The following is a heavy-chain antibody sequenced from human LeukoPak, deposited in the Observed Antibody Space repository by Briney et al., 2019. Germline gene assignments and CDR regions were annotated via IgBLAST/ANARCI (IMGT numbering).Heavy chain of an antibody. J-gene: IGHJ4*02. CDR1: GGTFSRHA. CDR2: IIPILVTT. Sequence: ASVKVSCKAPGGTFSRHAISWVRQAPGQGLEWMGQIIPILVTTNYAQKFHGRVTINADESTSTAYMELRSLRSDDTAVYYCARDHPVVGATVGYWGQGTLVTVSS. CDR3: ARDHPVVGATVGY. D-gene: IGHD1-26*01. V-gene: IGHV1-69*11.